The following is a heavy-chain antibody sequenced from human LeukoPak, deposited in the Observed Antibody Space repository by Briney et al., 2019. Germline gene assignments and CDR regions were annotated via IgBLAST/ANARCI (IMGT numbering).Heavy chain of an antibody. Sequence: GGSLRLSCAASGFTFSNYPMSWVRQAPGEGLEWVSAMSAGGESTYYADSAKGRFTISRDNSKNTLYLQMNSLRAEDTAIYYCAKDYYDSSGSRFDYWGQGTLVTVSS. CDR1: GFTFSNYP. V-gene: IGHV3-23*01. J-gene: IGHJ4*02. CDR2: MSAGGEST. D-gene: IGHD3-22*01. CDR3: AKDYYDSSGSRFDY.